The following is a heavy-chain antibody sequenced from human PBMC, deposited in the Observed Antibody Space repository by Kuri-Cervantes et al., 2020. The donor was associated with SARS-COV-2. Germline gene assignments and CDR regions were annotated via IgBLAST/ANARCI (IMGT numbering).Heavy chain of an antibody. J-gene: IGHJ4*02. CDR2: ISYDGSNK. D-gene: IGHD1-26*01. CDR3: ASSLVGATFDY. V-gene: IGHV3-30*03. Sequence: GGSLRLSCAASGFNFDDCAIHWVRQAPGKGLEWVAVISYDGSNKYYADSVKGRFTISRDNSKNTLYLQMNSLRAEDTAVYYCASSLVGATFDYWGQGTLVTVSS. CDR1: GFNFDDCA.